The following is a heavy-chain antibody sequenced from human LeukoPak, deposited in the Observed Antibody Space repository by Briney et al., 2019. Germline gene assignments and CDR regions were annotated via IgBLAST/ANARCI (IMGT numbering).Heavy chain of an antibody. CDR1: GGSFSGYY. CDR2: INHSGST. CDR3: AVEGGGYDMRPKPLGY. J-gene: IGHJ4*02. V-gene: IGHV4-34*01. Sequence: SPSETLSLTCAVYGGSFSGYYWSWIRQPPGKGLEWIGEINHSGSTNYNPSLKSRVTISVDTSKNQFSLKLSSVTAADTAVYYCAVEGGGYDMRPKPLGYWGQGTLVTVSS. D-gene: IGHD5-12*01.